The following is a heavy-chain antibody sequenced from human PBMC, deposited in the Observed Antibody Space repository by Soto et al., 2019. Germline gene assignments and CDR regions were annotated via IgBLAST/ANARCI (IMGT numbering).Heavy chain of an antibody. CDR3: ARAVHTMIQGVRFPVDQ. D-gene: IGHD3-10*01. Sequence: ASVKVSCKASGYTFTAYYIHWVRQAPGQGLEWMGWINPNGGGTKYAQKFQGRVTMTRDTSINTAYMELTRLTSDDTAVYYCARAVHTMIQGVRFPVDQWGQGTLVTVSS. J-gene: IGHJ4*02. V-gene: IGHV1-2*02. CDR1: GYTFTAYY. CDR2: INPNGGGT.